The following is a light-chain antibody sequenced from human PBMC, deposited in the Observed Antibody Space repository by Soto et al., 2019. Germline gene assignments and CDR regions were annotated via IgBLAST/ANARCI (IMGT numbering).Light chain of an antibody. CDR3: QEYNNYWT. J-gene: IGKJ1*01. V-gene: IGKV1-5*01. Sequence: MTQARGTLSVSPRERVTLSCRASQLFSSNLAWYQQKPGKAPRLLIYTASTLESGVPSRFSASGSGTEFTLTISSLHPDDFATYYCQEYNNYWTFGQGTKVHIK. CDR2: TAS. CDR1: QLFSSN.